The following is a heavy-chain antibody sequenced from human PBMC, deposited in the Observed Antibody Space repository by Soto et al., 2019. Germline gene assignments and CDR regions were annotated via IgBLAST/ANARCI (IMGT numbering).Heavy chain of an antibody. CDR3: AHRALSSGYYLFSQASPETPFDY. CDR1: GFSLSTSGVG. J-gene: IGHJ4*02. Sequence: SGPTLVNPTQTLTLTCTFSGFSLSTSGVGVGWIRQPPGKALEWLALIYLDDDKRYSPSLKSRLTITKDTSKNQVVLTMTNMDPVDTATYYCAHRALSSGYYLFSQASPETPFDYWGQGTLVTVSS. D-gene: IGHD3-22*01. CDR2: IYLDDDK. V-gene: IGHV2-5*02.